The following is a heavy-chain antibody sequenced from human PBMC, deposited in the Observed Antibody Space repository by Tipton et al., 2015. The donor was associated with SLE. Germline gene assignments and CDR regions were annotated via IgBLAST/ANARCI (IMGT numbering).Heavy chain of an antibody. J-gene: IGHJ4*02. CDR3: ARVGIAAALDY. V-gene: IGHV4-38-2*01. Sequence: GLVKPSEPLSLTCAVSGYSISSGYHWGWIRQPPGKGLEWIGSIYYSGSTYYNPSLKSRVTISVDTSKNQFSLKLSSVTAADTAVYYCARVGIAAALDYWGQGTLVTVSS. D-gene: IGHD6-13*01. CDR2: IYYSGST. CDR1: GYSISSGYH.